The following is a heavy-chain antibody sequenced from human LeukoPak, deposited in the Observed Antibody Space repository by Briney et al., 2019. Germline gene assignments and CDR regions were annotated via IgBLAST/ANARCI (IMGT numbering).Heavy chain of an antibody. J-gene: IGHJ6*03. Sequence: GASVKVSCKASGYTFTSYGISWVRQAPGQGLEWMGWISAYNGNTNYAQKLQGRDTMTTDTSTSTAHMELRSLRSDDTAVYYCARVGLPMTTVTSYYMDVWGKGTTVTVSS. CDR1: GYTFTSYG. CDR2: ISAYNGNT. V-gene: IGHV1-18*01. CDR3: ARVGLPMTTVTSYYMDV. D-gene: IGHD4-17*01.